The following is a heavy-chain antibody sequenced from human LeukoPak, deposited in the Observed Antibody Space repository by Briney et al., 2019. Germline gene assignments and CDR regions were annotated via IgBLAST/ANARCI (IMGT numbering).Heavy chain of an antibody. CDR3: ARAGVGYSYGYVYAFDI. D-gene: IGHD5-18*01. CDR1: GGSISSGGYY. Sequence: SETLSLTCTVSGGSISSGGYYWSWIRQHPGKGLEWIGYIYYSGSTYYNPSLKSRVTISVDTSKNQFSLKLSSVTAADTAVYYCARAGVGYSYGYVYAFDIWGQGTMVTVSS. V-gene: IGHV4-31*03. J-gene: IGHJ3*02. CDR2: IYYSGST.